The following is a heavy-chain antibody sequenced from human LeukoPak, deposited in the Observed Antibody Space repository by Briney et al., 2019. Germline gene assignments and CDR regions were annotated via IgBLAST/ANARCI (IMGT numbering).Heavy chain of an antibody. J-gene: IGHJ4*02. CDR2: IYYSGST. CDR3: ASRTVGATGGRYFDY. Sequence: KPSETLSLTCTVSGGSISSSSYYWGWIRQPPGKGLEWIGSIYYSGSTYYNPSLKSRVTISVDTSKNQFSLKLSSVTAADTAVYYCASRTVGATGGRYFDYWGQGTLVTVSS. CDR1: GGSISSSSYY. V-gene: IGHV4-39*07. D-gene: IGHD1-26*01.